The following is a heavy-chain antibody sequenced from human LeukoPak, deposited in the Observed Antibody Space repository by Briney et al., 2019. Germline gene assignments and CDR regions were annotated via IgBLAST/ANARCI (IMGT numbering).Heavy chain of an antibody. CDR1: GGTFSSYA. J-gene: IGHJ6*02. V-gene: IGHV1-69*04. Sequence: GASVKVSCKASGGTFSSYAISWVRQAPGQGLEWMGRIIPILGIANYAQKFQGRVTITADKSTSTAYMELSSLRSEDTAVYYCARDEAAAGPYYYYYGMDVWGQGTTVTVSS. CDR2: IIPILGIA. CDR3: ARDEAAAGPYYYYYGMDV. D-gene: IGHD6-13*01.